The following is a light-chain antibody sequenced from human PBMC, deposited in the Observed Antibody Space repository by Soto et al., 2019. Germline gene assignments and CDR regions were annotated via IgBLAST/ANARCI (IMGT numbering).Light chain of an antibody. Sequence: QSALTQPASVSGSPGQSITISCTGTSSDVGGYNSVSWYQQHPGKAPKLMIYDVSNRPSGVSNRFSCSKSGNTASLTISGLQAADEADYYCSSYTSSRTHVFGTGTKLTVL. CDR1: SSDVGGYNS. CDR2: DVS. CDR3: SSYTSSRTHV. V-gene: IGLV2-14*03. J-gene: IGLJ1*01.